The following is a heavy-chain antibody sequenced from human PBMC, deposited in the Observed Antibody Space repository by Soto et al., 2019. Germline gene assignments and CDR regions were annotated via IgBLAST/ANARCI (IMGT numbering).Heavy chain of an antibody. Sequence: GGSLRLSCAASGFTFSSYGMHWVRQAPGKGLEWVAVISYDGSNKYYADSVKGRFTISRDNSKNTLYLQMNSLRAEDTAVYYCAKELAAFDYWGQGTLVTVSS. V-gene: IGHV3-30*18. D-gene: IGHD2-15*01. CDR2: ISYDGSNK. J-gene: IGHJ4*02. CDR3: AKELAAFDY. CDR1: GFTFSSYG.